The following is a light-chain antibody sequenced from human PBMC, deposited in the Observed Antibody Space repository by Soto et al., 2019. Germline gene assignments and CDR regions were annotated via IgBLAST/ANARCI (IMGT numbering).Light chain of an antibody. Sequence: EIVLTQSPGTLSLSPGERATLSCRASQSVSRSLLAWYQQKPGQAPRLLIYGASTRATGIADRFSGSGYGTDVTLTISRLEPEDFAVYYCQEYGNPPPYSFGQGTQFAIK. CDR2: GAS. CDR1: QSVSRSL. CDR3: QEYGNPPPYS. J-gene: IGKJ2*03. V-gene: IGKV3-20*01.